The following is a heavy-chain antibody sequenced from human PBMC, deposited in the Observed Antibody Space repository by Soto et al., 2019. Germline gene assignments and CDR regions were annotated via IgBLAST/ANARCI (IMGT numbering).Heavy chain of an antibody. CDR2: ISWNSGSI. CDR1: GFTFDDYA. J-gene: IGHJ6*02. CDR3: AKSMATRYYYYGMDV. D-gene: IGHD5-12*01. Sequence: GGSLRLSCAASGFTFDDYAMHWVRQAPGKGLEWVSGISWNSGSIGYADSVKGRFTISRDNAKNSLYLQMNSLRAEDTALYYCAKSMATRYYYYGMDVWGQGTTVTVSS. V-gene: IGHV3-9*01.